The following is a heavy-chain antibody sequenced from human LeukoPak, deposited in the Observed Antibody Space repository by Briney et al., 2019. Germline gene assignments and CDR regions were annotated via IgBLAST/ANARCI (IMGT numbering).Heavy chain of an antibody. J-gene: IGHJ6*03. V-gene: IGHV4-59*01. CDR2: IYYSGST. D-gene: IGHD6-13*01. CDR1: GDSISSYY. Sequence: SETLSLTCTVSGDSISSYYWSWIRQPPGKGLEWIGYIYYSGSTNYNPSLKSRVTISVDTSKNQFSLKLSSVTAADTAVYYCARGIAAAGLYYYYYMDVWGKGTTVTVSS. CDR3: ARGIAAAGLYYYYYMDV.